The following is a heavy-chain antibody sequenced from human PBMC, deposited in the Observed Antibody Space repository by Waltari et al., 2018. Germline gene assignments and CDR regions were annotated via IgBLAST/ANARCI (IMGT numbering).Heavy chain of an antibody. CDR1: GGSFSGYY. CDR2: INHSGRT. J-gene: IGHJ4*02. Sequence: QVQLQQWGAGLLKPSETLSLTCAVYGGSFSGYYWSWIRQPPGKGLEWIGEINHSGRTNYNPSLKSRVTISVDTSKNQFSLKLSSVTAADTAVYYCARYYYGSGSYPTPFDYWGQGTLVTVSS. V-gene: IGHV4-34*01. CDR3: ARYYYGSGSYPTPFDY. D-gene: IGHD3-10*01.